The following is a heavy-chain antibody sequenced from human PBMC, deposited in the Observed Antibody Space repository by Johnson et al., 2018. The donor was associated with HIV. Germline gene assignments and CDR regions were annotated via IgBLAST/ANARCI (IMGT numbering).Heavy chain of an antibody. CDR3: AKDMGSSWYDPWDAFDI. Sequence: VQLVESGGGVVQPGRSLRLSCAASGFTFSSYGMHWVRQAPGKGLEWVSAISGSGANTYYADSVKGRFTISRDNAKNSLYLQMNSLRAEDTAVYYCAKDMGSSWYDPWDAFDIWGQGTMVTVSS. D-gene: IGHD6-13*01. J-gene: IGHJ3*02. V-gene: IGHV3-21*01. CDR1: GFTFSSYG. CDR2: ISGSGANT.